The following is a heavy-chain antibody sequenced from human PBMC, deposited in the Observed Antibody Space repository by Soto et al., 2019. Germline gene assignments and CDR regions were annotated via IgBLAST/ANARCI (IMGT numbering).Heavy chain of an antibody. J-gene: IGHJ1*01. CDR3: ARDGNGWVQYFQH. D-gene: IGHD1-1*01. CDR2: ISYDGSNK. CDR1: GFTFSSYA. Sequence: GGSLRLSCAASGFTFSSYAMHWVRQAPGKGLEWVAVISYDGSNKYYADSVKGRFTISRDNSKNTLYLQMNSLRAEDTAVYYCARDGNGWVQYFQHWGQGTLVTVSS. V-gene: IGHV3-30-3*01.